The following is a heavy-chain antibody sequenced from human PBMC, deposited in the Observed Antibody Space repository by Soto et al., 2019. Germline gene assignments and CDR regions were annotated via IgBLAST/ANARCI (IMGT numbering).Heavy chain of an antibody. Sequence: TCTVSGVSVSRDYQWIWIRQPPGKGLEWIGHISYSGSPYYHPSLRSRLSISVDTSKNQFSLKVKSVTAADTAVYYCARAWDFWGQGTLVTVSS. CDR3: ARAWDF. J-gene: IGHJ1*01. CDR1: GVSVSRDYQ. D-gene: IGHD1-26*01. CDR2: ISYSGSP. V-gene: IGHV4-30-4*01.